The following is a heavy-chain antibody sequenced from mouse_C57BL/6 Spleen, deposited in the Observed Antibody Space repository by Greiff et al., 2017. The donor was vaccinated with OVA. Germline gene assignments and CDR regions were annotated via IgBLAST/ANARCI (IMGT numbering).Heavy chain of an antibody. J-gene: IGHJ2*01. D-gene: IGHD2-3*01. V-gene: IGHV1-18*01. Sequence: VQLQQSGPELVKPGASVKIPCKASGYTFTDYNMDWVKQSHGKSLEWIGDINPNNGGTIYNQKFKGKATLTVDKSSSTAYMELRSLTSEDTAVYYCAREGSYDGYALFDYWGQGTTLTVSS. CDR2: INPNNGGT. CDR3: AREGSYDGYALFDY. CDR1: GYTFTDYN.